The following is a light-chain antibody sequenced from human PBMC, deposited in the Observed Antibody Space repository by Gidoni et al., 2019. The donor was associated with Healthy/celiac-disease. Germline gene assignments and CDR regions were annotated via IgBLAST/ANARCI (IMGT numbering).Light chain of an antibody. CDR2: AAS. CDR1: QSISSY. CDR3: QQSYSTPRT. J-gene: IGKJ1*01. Sequence: DIHLTQSLSSLSASVGDRVTITCRASQSISSYLNWYQQKPGKAPKLLIYAASSLQSGVPSRFSGSGSGTDFTLTISSLQPEDFATYYCQQSYSTPRTFGQXTKVEIK. V-gene: IGKV1-39*01.